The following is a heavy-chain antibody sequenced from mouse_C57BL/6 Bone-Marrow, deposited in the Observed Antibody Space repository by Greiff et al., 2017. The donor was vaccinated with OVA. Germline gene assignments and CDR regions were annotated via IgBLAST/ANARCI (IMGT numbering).Heavy chain of an antibody. CDR1: GYTFTSYG. Sequence: QVHVKQSGAELARPGASVKLSCKASGYTFTSYGISWVKQRTGQGLEWIGEIYPRSGNTYYNEKFKGKATLTADKSSSTAYMELRSLTSEDSAVYYCARDGIYYSNFFDYWGQGTTLTVSS. J-gene: IGHJ2*01. CDR3: ARDGIYYSNFFDY. CDR2: IYPRSGNT. D-gene: IGHD2-5*01. V-gene: IGHV1-81*01.